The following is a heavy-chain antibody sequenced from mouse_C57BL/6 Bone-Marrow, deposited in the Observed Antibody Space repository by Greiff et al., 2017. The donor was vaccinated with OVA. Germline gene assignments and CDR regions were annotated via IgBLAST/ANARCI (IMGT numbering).Heavy chain of an antibody. D-gene: IGHD1-1*01. CDR3: ARSDTTDYFDY. V-gene: IGHV1-82*01. J-gene: IGHJ2*01. CDR2: IYPGDGDT. CDR1: GYAFSSSW. Sequence: QVQLKQSGPELVKPGASVKISCKASGYAFSSSWMNWVKQRPGKGLEWIGRIYPGDGDTNYNGQFKGKATLTADKSSSTAYMQLSSLTSEDSAVYFCARSDTTDYFDYWGQGTTLTVSS.